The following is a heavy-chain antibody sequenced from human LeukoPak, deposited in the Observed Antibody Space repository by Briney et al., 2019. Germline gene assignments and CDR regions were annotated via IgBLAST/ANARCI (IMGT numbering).Heavy chain of an antibody. CDR1: GGSISSSSYY. CDR3: ARAPLDSHFDP. V-gene: IGHV4-39*07. CDR2: IYYSGST. Sequence: SETLSLTCTVSGGSISSSSYYWGWIRQPPGKGLEWIGSIYYSGSTYYNPSLKSRVTISVDTSKNQFSLKLSSVTAADTAVYYCARAPLDSHFDPWGQGTLVTVSS. D-gene: IGHD3-3*01. J-gene: IGHJ5*02.